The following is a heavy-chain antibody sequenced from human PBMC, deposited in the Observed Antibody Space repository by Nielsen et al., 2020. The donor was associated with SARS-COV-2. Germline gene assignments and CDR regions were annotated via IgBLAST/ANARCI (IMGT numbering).Heavy chain of an antibody. D-gene: IGHD6-19*01. Sequence: SETLSLTCTVAGGSISSDLYYWSWIRQFPGKGLEWIGYIYYSGRTYYNPSLESRLYISSDTSKNQVSLEVRSVTAADTAVYFCARHDTSGSYKTYYFDSWGQGILVTVSS. CDR3: ARHDTSGSYKTYYFDS. CDR2: IYYSGRT. V-gene: IGHV4-39*01. CDR1: GGSISSDLYY. J-gene: IGHJ4*02.